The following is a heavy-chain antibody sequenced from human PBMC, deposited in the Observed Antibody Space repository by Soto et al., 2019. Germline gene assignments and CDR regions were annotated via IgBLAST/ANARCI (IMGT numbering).Heavy chain of an antibody. CDR1: GFSLSTSGVG. J-gene: IGHJ4*02. D-gene: IGHD5-12*01. Sequence: SGPTLVNPTQTLTLTCKFSGFSLSTSGVGVGWIRQPPGKALEWLALIYWDDDKRYSPSLKSRLSMTKDTSKNQVVLTMTNLDPVDTATYYCAHRISLRDGYNHFDYWGQGTLVTVSS. CDR3: AHRISLRDGYNHFDY. CDR2: IYWDDDK. V-gene: IGHV2-5*02.